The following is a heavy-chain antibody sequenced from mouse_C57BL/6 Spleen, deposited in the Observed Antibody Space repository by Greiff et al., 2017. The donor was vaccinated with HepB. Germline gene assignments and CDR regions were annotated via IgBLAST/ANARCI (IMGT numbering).Heavy chain of an antibody. CDR1: GYAFSSSW. D-gene: IGHD2-1*01. Sequence: QVQLQQPGPELVKPGASVKISCKASGYAFSSSWMNWVKQRPGKGLEWIGRIYPGDGDTNYNGKFKGKATLTADKSSSTAYMQLSSLTSEDSAVYFCARAYGNYGYWGQGTTLTVSS. J-gene: IGHJ2*01. V-gene: IGHV1-82*01. CDR3: ARAYGNYGY. CDR2: IYPGDGDT.